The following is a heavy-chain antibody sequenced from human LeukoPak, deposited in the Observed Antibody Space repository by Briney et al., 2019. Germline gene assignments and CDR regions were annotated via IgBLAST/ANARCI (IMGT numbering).Heavy chain of an antibody. D-gene: IGHD3-16*02. V-gene: IGHV3-7*01. J-gene: IGHJ4*02. CDR1: GLTFGGQW. Sequence: PAGSLRLSCVASGLTFGGQWLNWVRQAPGQGLEWVANIKPGGGQKFYVDSVKGRFTISRDDGQNSLSLHMNNVTVEDTAVYYCGYTNNFYHWGQGALV. CDR3: GYTNNFYH. CDR2: IKPGGGQK.